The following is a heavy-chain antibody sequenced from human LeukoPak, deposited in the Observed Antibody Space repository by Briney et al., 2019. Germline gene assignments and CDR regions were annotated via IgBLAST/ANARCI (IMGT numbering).Heavy chain of an antibody. J-gene: IGHJ6*02. CDR3: AREGHGGSSSYYYYGMDV. D-gene: IGHD6-13*01. CDR2: ISYDGSNK. CDR1: GFTFSSYA. V-gene: IGHV3-30*04. Sequence: PGRSLRLSCAASGFTFSSYAMHWVRQAPGKGLERVAVISYDGSNKYYADSVKGRFTIARDNSKNTLYLQMNSLRAGDTAVYYCAREGHGGSSSYYYYGMDVWGQGTTVTVSS.